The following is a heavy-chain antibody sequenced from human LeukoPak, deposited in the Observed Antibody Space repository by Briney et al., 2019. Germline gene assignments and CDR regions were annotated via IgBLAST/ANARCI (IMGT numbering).Heavy chain of an antibody. CDR3: AKARVRVGSTDFDY. J-gene: IGHJ4*02. D-gene: IGHD1-26*01. Sequence: GGSLRLSCAASEFTLTSYAMSWVRQSLGKGLGWVSIISADGAYTFYADSVKGRFTISRDSSKNTLFLQMNSLRAEDTAVYYCAKARVRVGSTDFDYWGQGTLVTVSS. CDR1: EFTLTSYA. V-gene: IGHV3-23*01. CDR2: ISADGAYT.